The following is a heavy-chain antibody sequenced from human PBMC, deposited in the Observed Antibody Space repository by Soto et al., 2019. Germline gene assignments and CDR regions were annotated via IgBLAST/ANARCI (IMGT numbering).Heavy chain of an antibody. CDR1: GYTFTSYG. D-gene: IGHD3-9*01. J-gene: IGHJ6*02. Sequence: ASVKVSCKASGYTFTSYGISWVRQAPGQGLEWMGWISAYNGNTNYAQKLQGRVTMTTDTSTSTACMELRSLRSDDTAVYYCARDLTDILTGYLTYYYYYVMDVWAQGTTVTVYS. V-gene: IGHV1-18*01. CDR2: ISAYNGNT. CDR3: ARDLTDILTGYLTYYYYYVMDV.